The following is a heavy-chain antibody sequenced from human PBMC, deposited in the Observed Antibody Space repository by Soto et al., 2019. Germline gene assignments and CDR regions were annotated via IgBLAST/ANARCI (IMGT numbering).Heavy chain of an antibody. V-gene: IGHV1-3*01. J-gene: IGHJ4*02. CDR1: GYTFTRYV. D-gene: IGHD6-19*01. Sequence: QVQLVQSGAEVKKSGASVKVSCKASGYTFTRYVMHWLRQAPGQRLEWMGWIDAGNGNTVYLQKFQGRVTITRDTSASTAYMELSSLRSEDTAVYCCARDNSGWSDYWGQGTLVTVSS. CDR3: ARDNSGWSDY. CDR2: IDAGNGNT.